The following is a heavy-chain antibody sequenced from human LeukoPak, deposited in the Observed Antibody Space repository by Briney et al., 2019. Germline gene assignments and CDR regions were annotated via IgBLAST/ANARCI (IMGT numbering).Heavy chain of an antibody. CDR3: ARAGLRFLEWSPSGWFDP. CDR2: INPNSGGT. CDR1: GYTFTGYY. J-gene: IGHJ5*02. D-gene: IGHD3-3*01. V-gene: IGHV1-2*02. Sequence: ASVKVSCKASGYTFTGYYMHWVRQAPGQGLEWMGWINPNSGGTNYAQKFQGRVTMTRDTSISTAYMELSRLRSDDTAVYYCARAGLRFLEWSPSGWFDPWGQGTLVTVSS.